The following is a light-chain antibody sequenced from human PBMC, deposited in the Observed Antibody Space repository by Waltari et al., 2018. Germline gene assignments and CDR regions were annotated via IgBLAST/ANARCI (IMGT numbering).Light chain of an antibody. CDR1: QSVSSIS. CDR2: DAS. Sequence: EIVLTQSPATLSLSPGERSTLSCGASQSVSSISLAWYQQKPGLAPRLLIYDASSRATGIPARFSGSGSGTDFTLTISRLEPEDFPVYYCQQYGSSPETFGQGTKVEIK. CDR3: QQYGSSPET. J-gene: IGKJ1*01. V-gene: IGKV3D-20*01.